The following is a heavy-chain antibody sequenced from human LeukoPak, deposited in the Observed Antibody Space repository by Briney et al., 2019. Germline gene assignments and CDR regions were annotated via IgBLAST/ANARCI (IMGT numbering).Heavy chain of an antibody. D-gene: IGHD2-21*01. CDR3: ARIAVVGAPKDY. V-gene: IGHV1-18*01. CDR1: GYIFTSYG. J-gene: IGHJ4*02. Sequence: GASVKVSCKASGYIFTSYGITWVRQAPGQGLEWMGWISTYNGHTNYAQKFQGRVTMTTDTSASTGYMELRSLTSDHTAVYYCARIAVVGAPKDYRGQGTLVTVSS. CDR2: ISTYNGHT.